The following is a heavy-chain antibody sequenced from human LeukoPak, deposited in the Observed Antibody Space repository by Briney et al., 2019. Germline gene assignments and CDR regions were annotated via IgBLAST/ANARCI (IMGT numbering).Heavy chain of an antibody. CDR3: ARGLSSSGYYTRPYYFDC. CDR1: GGSFSGYY. Sequence: PSETLSLTCAVYGGSFSGYYWSWIRQPPGKGLEWIGEINHSGSTNYNPSLKSRVTISVDTSKNQFSLKLSSVTAADTAVYYCARGLSSSGYYTRPYYFDCWGLGTLVTVSS. V-gene: IGHV4-34*01. D-gene: IGHD3-22*01. CDR2: INHSGST. J-gene: IGHJ4*02.